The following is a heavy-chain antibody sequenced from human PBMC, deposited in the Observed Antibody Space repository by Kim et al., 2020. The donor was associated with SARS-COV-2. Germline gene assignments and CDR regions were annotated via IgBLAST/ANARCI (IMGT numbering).Heavy chain of an antibody. CDR2: INPNTGDT. Sequence: ASVKVSCKSSGYTFTDHSIHWVRQAPGQGLEWMGRINPNTGDTDFAQKFHGRVTLTRDTSISTAYMQLTRLKSDDTGMYYCARGYALLWLGYFPDLDHWGQGTLVTVSS. CDR1: GYTFTDHS. D-gene: IGHD2-21*01. V-gene: IGHV1-2*05. CDR3: ARGYALLWLGYFPDLDH. J-gene: IGHJ4*02.